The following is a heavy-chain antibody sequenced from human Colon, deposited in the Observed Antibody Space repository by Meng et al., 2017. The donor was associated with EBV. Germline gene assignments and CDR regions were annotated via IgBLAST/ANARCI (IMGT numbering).Heavy chain of an antibody. D-gene: IGHD2-2*01. Sequence: QVQAPAPRTEPVEPSGTLSLTCAVSGDSVRSVTWWTWVRQPPGKGLEWIGEIYHGGSPNYNPSLESRVTISVDKSKNQFSLDLTSVTAADTAVYFCARVMRYQLLRFFDYWGQGILVTVSS. CDR1: GDSVRSVTW. CDR2: IYHGGSP. CDR3: ARVMRYQLLRFFDY. V-gene: IGHV4-4*02. J-gene: IGHJ4*02.